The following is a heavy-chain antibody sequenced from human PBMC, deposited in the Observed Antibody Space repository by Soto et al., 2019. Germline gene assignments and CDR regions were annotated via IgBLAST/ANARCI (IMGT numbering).Heavy chain of an antibody. V-gene: IGHV4-59*08. J-gene: IGHJ6*02. CDR3: ARNHYGSGSYHYYYYGMDV. CDR1: GGSISSYY. Sequence: SETLSLTCTVSGGSISSYYWSWIRQPPGKGLEWIGYNYYSGSTNYNPSLKSRITISVDTSKNQFSLKLNSVTAADTAVFYFARNHYGSGSYHYYYYGMDVWGQGTTVTVSS. D-gene: IGHD3-10*01. CDR2: NYYSGST.